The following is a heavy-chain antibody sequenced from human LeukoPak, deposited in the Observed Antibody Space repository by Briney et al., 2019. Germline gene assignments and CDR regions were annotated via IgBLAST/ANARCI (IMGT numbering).Heavy chain of an antibody. CDR2: ISNNGGYT. Sequence: GGSLRLSCAASGFTFSSSAMSWVRQAPGKGLEWVSAISNNGGYTYYADSVQGRFTISRDNSKNTLYLQMSSLRAEDTAVYYCVKAIDYGDYPFDYWGQGTLVTVSS. CDR1: GFTFSSSA. D-gene: IGHD4-17*01. J-gene: IGHJ4*02. V-gene: IGHV3-23*01. CDR3: VKAIDYGDYPFDY.